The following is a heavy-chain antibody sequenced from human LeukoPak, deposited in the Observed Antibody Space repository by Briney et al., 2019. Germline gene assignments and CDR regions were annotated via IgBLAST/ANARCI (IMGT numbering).Heavy chain of an antibody. J-gene: IGHJ4*02. CDR2: MYDTGHT. CDR1: GGSISGYY. V-gene: IGHV4-59*08. D-gene: IGHD2-21*02. CDR3: ARHPPYCGGDCYYDY. Sequence: SETLSLTCSASGGSISGYYWSWIRQPPGKGLQWIGYMYDTGHTMYNSTLKSRVTMSLDTSKNQFSLRLSSLTAADTAVYYGARHPPYCGGDCYYDYWGQGTLVTVSS.